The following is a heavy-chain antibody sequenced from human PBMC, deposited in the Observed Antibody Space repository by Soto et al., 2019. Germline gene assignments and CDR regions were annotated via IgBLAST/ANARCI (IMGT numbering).Heavy chain of an antibody. J-gene: IGHJ4*02. CDR2: INPSGGST. D-gene: IGHD2-2*01. CDR3: ARDGSRVDY. V-gene: IGHV1-46*01. Sequence: RQPPGQGLEWMGIINPSGGSTSYAQKFQGRVTMTRDTSTSTVYMELSSLRSEDTAVYYHARDGSRVDYWGQTTLVTLSS.